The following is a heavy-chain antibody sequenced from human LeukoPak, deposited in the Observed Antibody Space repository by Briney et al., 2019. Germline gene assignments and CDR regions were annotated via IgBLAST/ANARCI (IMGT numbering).Heavy chain of an antibody. CDR3: ARGGELGSGWYVTYYYYYYYMDV. CDR1: GFTFISYW. D-gene: IGHD6-19*01. V-gene: IGHV3-21*01. CDR2: NNRRSSYI. Sequence: PGGSLRLSCAASGFTFISYWMSSVRQAPARGVEWVSSNNRRSSYIYYADSVKGRFTISRDNAKNSLYLQMDSPRAEDTAVYYCARGGELGSGWYVTYYYYYYYMDVWGKGTTVTVSS. J-gene: IGHJ6*03.